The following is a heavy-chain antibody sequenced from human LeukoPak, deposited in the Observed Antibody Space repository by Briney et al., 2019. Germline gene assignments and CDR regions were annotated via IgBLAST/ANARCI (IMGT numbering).Heavy chain of an antibody. CDR2: IYYSGST. D-gene: IGHD2-2*02. J-gene: IGHJ5*02. V-gene: IGHV4-59*01. Sequence: SETLSLTCTVSGGSISSYYWSWIRQPPGKGLEWIGYIYYSGSTNYNPSLKSRGTILVDTSKNQFSLKLSSVTAADTAVYYCARVMCSTSCYINPWGQGTLVTVSS. CDR3: ARVMCSTSCYINP. CDR1: GGSISSYY.